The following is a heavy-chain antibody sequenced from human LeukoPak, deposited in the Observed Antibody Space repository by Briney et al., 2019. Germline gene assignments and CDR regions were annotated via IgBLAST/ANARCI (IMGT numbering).Heavy chain of an antibody. D-gene: IGHD6-19*01. CDR3: ARGPGYSSGWYVLSVDY. Sequence: GGSLRLSCAASGFTFSSYWMNWVRQAPGKGLEWVAVISYDGSIKYYADSVKGRFTTSRDNSKNMLYLQMNSLSAEDTAVYYCARGPGYSSGWYVLSVDYWGQGTLVTVSS. J-gene: IGHJ4*02. CDR2: ISYDGSIK. CDR1: GFTFSSYW. V-gene: IGHV3-30-3*01.